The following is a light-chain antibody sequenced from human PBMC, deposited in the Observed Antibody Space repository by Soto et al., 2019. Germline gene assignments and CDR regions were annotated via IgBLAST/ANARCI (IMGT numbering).Light chain of an antibody. Sequence: QSVLTQPASVSGSPGQSITISCTGTISDIAAYNYVSWYQQHPGRAPKLLIYHVNTRPSGISNRFSGSKSGDTASLTISGIHVDEEADYYCFSYSTSRSLYVFGSGTKVTVL. CDR3: FSYSTSRSLYV. CDR2: HVN. CDR1: ISDIAAYNY. J-gene: IGLJ1*01. V-gene: IGLV2-14*03.